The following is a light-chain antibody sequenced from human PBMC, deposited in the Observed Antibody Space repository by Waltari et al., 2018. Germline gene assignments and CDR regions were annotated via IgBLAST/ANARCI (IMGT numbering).Light chain of an antibody. Sequence: SSVLTQPPSVSLAPGKTARITCGGNNIGVKSVPWYQQKPGKAPALVIYDDSDRPSGIPERFSGSNSGNTATLTISRVEAGDEADYYCQVWDSNTDHVVFGGGTKLTVL. J-gene: IGLJ2*01. CDR1: NIGVKS. CDR2: DDS. CDR3: QVWDSNTDHVV. V-gene: IGLV3-21*01.